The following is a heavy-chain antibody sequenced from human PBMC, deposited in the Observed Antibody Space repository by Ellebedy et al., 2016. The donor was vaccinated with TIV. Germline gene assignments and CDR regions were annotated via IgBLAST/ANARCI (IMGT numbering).Heavy chain of an antibody. D-gene: IGHD6-13*01. J-gene: IGHJ4*02. V-gene: IGHV3-7*04. Sequence: FTFNRDNAKNTLYLQMNSLRAEDTAVYYCARTTAATGNTDYWGQGTLVTVSS. CDR3: ARTTAATGNTDY.